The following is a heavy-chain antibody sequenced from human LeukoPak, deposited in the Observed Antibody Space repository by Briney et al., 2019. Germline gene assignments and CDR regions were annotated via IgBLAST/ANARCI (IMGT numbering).Heavy chain of an antibody. V-gene: IGHV3-23*01. J-gene: IGHJ4*02. CDR3: ARKYSGTNPFDY. CDR2: INNSGGST. Sequence: GGSLRLSRAASGFTLNNYAMSWVRPAPGKGLEWVSIINNSGGSTYYADSVKGRFTISRDLSKNTLYLQMNSLRAEDTALYYCARKYSGTNPFDYWGQGTLVTVSS. D-gene: IGHD1-26*01. CDR1: GFTLNNYA.